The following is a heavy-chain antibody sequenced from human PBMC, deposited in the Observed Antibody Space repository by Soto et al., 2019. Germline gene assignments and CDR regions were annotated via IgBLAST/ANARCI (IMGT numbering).Heavy chain of an antibody. V-gene: IGHV2-5*02. CDR3: VQTRCGGDCLQSYSSHSYYGLDV. D-gene: IGHD2-21*02. Sequence: ITLKESGPPLVKPTQTLTLTCTFSGLSLSTIGEGVGWIRQPPGKALEGLALVYWDDDKRYSPSLKSRLTITKDTSVNQVVLTMTNMGPVDTATYYCVQTRCGGDCLQSYSSHSYYGLDVWGQGTTVTVSS. CDR1: GLSLSTIGEG. J-gene: IGHJ6*02. CDR2: VYWDDDK.